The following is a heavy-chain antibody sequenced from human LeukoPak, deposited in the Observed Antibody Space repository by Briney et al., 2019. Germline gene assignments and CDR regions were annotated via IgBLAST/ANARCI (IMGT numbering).Heavy chain of an antibody. D-gene: IGHD3-3*01. CDR2: VHLDGRT. J-gene: IGHJ4*02. Sequence: SGTLSLTCGVFGGSVTSTNWWTWVRQPPGKGLEWIGEVHLDGRTNYNPSLKSRLTISVDLSENHISLKLTSVTAADTAVYYCAREGGFFRPLDYSGQGTLVTVSS. V-gene: IGHV4-4*02. CDR1: GGSVTSTNW. CDR3: AREGGFFRPLDY.